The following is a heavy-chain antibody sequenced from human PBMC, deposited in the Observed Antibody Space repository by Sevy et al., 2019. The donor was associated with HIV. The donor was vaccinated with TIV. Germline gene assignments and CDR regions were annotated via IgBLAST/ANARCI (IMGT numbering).Heavy chain of an antibody. V-gene: IGHV3-30*18. CDR2: ITHDGNND. CDR3: AKDRQGSIDH. CDR1: GFYFSAFN. J-gene: IGHJ4*02. Sequence: GGSLRLSCAASGFYFSAFNMHWVRQAPGKGLEWVTIITHDGNNDYYAGSVTDRLAISRDNSKDTLYLQMNSLRPDDTAVYYCAKDRQGSIDHWGQGTLVTVSS.